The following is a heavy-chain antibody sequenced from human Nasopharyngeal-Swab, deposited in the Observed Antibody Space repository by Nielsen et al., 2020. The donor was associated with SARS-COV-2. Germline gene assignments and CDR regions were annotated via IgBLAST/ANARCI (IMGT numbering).Heavy chain of an antibody. V-gene: IGHV3-23*03. CDR1: GFTVSSYA. Sequence: GEYLKISCADSGFTVSSYAMSWVRQAPGKGLEWVSVIYSGGSSTYYADSVKGLFTISRDNSKNTLYLQMNSLRAEDTAVYYCAKEDTAMVIFDYWGQGTLVTVSS. D-gene: IGHD5-18*01. CDR2: IYSGGSST. J-gene: IGHJ4*02. CDR3: AKEDTAMVIFDY.